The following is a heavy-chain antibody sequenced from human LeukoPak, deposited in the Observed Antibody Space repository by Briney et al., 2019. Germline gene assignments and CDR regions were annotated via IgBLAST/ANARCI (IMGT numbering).Heavy chain of an antibody. CDR3: ARHSPYYYDSSGLDY. J-gene: IGHJ4*02. CDR1: GGSFSGYY. D-gene: IGHD3-22*01. CDR2: INHSGST. Sequence: SGTLSLTCAVYGGSFSGYYWSWIRQPPGKGLERIWEINHSGSTNYNPSLKSRVTISVDTSKNQFSLNMRSVTAADTAVYCCARHSPYYYDSSGLDYWGQGTLVTISS. V-gene: IGHV4-34*01.